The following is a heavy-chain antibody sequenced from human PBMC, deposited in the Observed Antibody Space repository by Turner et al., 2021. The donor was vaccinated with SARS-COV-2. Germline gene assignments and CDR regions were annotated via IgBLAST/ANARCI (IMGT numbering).Heavy chain of an antibody. J-gene: IGHJ4*02. CDR3: ARGDDPRKSGVV. CDR1: GGSLSGYC. V-gene: IGHV4-34*01. Sequence: QVQLQQWGAGPLKPSETLSLICAVNGGSLSGYCWTWIRQPPGKGLEWIGEVHPSGTTYYDPSLKSRVSMSVDTSKNQFSLKLNSVTAADTAFYYCARGDDPRKSGVVWGQGTLVTVSS. D-gene: IGHD3-3*01. CDR2: VHPSGTT.